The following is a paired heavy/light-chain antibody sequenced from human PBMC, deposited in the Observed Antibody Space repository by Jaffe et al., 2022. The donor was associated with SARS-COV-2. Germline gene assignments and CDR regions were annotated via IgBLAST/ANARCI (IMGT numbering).Heavy chain of an antibody. Sequence: QVQLEESGPGLVKPSQTLSLTCTVSGGSISSAAYYWSWIRQPPGKGLEWIGYIYYSGSTYYNPSLKSRVAMSVDTSKNHFSLKLSSVTAADTAVYYCARLNPYYYDSGEDYDSGDYSRDLDYWGQGTLVTVSS. CDR2: IYYSGST. V-gene: IGHV4-30-4*01. J-gene: IGHJ4*02. D-gene: IGHD3-22*01. CDR3: ARLNPYYYDSGEDYDSGDYSRDLDY. CDR1: GGSISSAAYY.
Light chain of an antibody. CDR2: AAS. CDR1: QSISTY. J-gene: IGKJ2*01. Sequence: DIQMTQSPSSLSASVGDRVTITCRASQSISTYLNWYQQSPGRAPKLLIYAASRLQSGVPSRFSGSGSGTDFTLTFSSLQPEDFATYYCHQTYSSPYTFGQGTKLEIK. V-gene: IGKV1-39*01. CDR3: HQTYSSPYT.